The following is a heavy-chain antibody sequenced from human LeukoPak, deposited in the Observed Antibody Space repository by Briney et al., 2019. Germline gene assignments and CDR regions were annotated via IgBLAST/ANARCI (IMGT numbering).Heavy chain of an antibody. Sequence: AASVKVSCKASGYTFTSYGITWVRQAPGQGLEWMGWISAYNGNTNYAQKLQGRVTMTTDTSTSTAYMELRSLRSDDTAVYYCAKSVGMRILYKDDAFDFWGQGTMVTVSS. V-gene: IGHV1-18*01. CDR1: GYTFTSYG. D-gene: IGHD2/OR15-2a*01. J-gene: IGHJ3*01. CDR3: AKSVGMRILYKDDAFDF. CDR2: ISAYNGNT.